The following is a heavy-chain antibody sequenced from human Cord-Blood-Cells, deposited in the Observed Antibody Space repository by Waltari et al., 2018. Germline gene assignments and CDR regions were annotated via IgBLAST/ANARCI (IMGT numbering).Heavy chain of an antibody. Sequence: QVQLVQSGAEVKQPGASVTVSCKASGYPFTGPYMHWVRQAPGQGLEWMGRINPNCGCTNYAQKFQGRCTRTRDTSISTAYIELSRLRSDDTAVYYCALWSGYRDYWGQGTLVTVSS. V-gene: IGHV1-2*06. J-gene: IGHJ4*02. D-gene: IGHD3-3*01. CDR2: INPNCGCT. CDR3: ALWSGYRDY. CDR1: GYPFTGPY.